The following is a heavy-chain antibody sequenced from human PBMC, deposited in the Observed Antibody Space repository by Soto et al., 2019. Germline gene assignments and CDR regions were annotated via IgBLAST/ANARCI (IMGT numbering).Heavy chain of an antibody. V-gene: IGHV3-74*01. D-gene: IGHD5-12*01. CDR1: GSTISSLW. CDR3: AKGYSGYDYAL. CDR2: INGDGTGL. Sequence: GGSLRLSCAASGSTISSLWMHWVRQVPGKGLVWVSRINGDGTGLRYADSVKGRFTISRDNAKNTVYLQMNSLRVEDTAVYFCAKGYSGYDYALWGQGSLVTVSS. J-gene: IGHJ4*02.